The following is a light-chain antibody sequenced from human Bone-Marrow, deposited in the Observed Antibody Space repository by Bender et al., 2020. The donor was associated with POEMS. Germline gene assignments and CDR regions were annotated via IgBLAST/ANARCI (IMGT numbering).Light chain of an antibody. CDR2: EAS. Sequence: QSALTQPASVSGSPGQSITISCTGTSSDVGSSNLVSWYQQVPGKAPKLMIYEASKRCSGVSNRFSASKSGNTASLTISGLPAEDEAGYYCWSYAGGIVVFGGGTKLTVL. CDR3: WSYAGGIVV. CDR1: SSDVGSSNL. J-gene: IGLJ2*01. V-gene: IGLV2-23*01.